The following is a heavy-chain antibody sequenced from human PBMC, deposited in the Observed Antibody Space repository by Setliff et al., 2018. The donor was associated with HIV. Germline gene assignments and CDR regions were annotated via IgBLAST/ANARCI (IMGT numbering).Heavy chain of an antibody. D-gene: IGHD3-22*01. Sequence: ASVKVSCEASGYTFSSNYMHWVRQAPGQGLEWMGITNPSGCSAAYAEKFRGRVTMTSDTSTNTVYMELRSLRPEETAVFYCARDGGDGSGYYYADYWGQGTLVTVSS. CDR1: GYTFSSNY. CDR2: TNPSGCSA. CDR3: ARDGGDGSGYYYADY. V-gene: IGHV1-46*01. J-gene: IGHJ4*02.